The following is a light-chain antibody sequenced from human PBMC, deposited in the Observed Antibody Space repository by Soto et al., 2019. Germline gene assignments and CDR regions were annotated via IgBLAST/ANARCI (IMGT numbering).Light chain of an antibody. V-gene: IGKV3-15*01. CDR2: SAS. CDR1: ERVSSN. J-gene: IGKJ1*01. CDR3: QHYNTWPWT. Sequence: EIFMTQSPATLSVSQWEIATLSCRASERVSSNLAWYQQRPGQAPRLLIYSASTRATDVPARFSGSGSGTDFTLTISSLQSEDFAVYYCQHYNTWPWTFGQGTKVDI.